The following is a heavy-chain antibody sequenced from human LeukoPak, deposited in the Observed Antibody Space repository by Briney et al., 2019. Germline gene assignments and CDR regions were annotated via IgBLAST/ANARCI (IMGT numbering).Heavy chain of an antibody. V-gene: IGHV4-39*01. J-gene: IGHJ5*02. Sequence: PSETLSLTCTVSGGSISSSSYYWGWIRQPPGKGLEWIGSIYYSGSTYYNPSLKSRVTISVDTSKNQFSLKLSSVTAADTAVYYCARRGYSSGWYPFRVDPWGQGTLVTVSS. CDR1: GGSISSSSYY. D-gene: IGHD6-19*01. CDR2: IYYSGST. CDR3: ARRGYSSGWYPFRVDP.